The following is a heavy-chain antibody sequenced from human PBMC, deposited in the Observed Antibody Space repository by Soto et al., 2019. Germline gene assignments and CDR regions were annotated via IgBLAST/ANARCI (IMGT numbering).Heavy chain of an antibody. CDR1: GGSVSSGSYY. CDR3: ARILFEYLDY. Sequence: ASETLSLTGAVSGGSVSSGSYYWSWIRQPPGKGLEWIGYIYYSGSTNYNPSLKSRVTISVDTSKNQFSLRLSSVTAADTAVYYCARILFEYLDYWGQGTLVTVSS. CDR2: IYYSGST. V-gene: IGHV4-61*01. D-gene: IGHD2-21*01. J-gene: IGHJ4*02.